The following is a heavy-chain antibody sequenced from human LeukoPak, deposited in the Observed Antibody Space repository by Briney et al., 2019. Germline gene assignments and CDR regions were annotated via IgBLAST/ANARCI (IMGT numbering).Heavy chain of an antibody. CDR2: ISSSSSLI. V-gene: IGHV3-48*01. D-gene: IGHD4-11*01. J-gene: IGHJ4*02. Sequence: GGSLRLSCAASGFTFSSHGMNWVRQAPGKGLEWVSYISSSSSLIYYADSVKGRFTISRDNSKNTLFLQMNSLRAEDTALFFCAKSDCSTIGCKRLHYWGPGTLVTVSS. CDR1: GFTFSSHG. CDR3: AKSDCSTIGCKRLHY.